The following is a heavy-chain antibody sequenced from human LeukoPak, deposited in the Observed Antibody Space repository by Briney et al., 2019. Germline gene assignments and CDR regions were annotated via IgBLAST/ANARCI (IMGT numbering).Heavy chain of an antibody. CDR1: GFTFCSYS. CDR3: ARDSPPGPSQRGAFDY. Sequence: GGALRLSCAASGFTFCSYSMNWVPDAPGKGREWGSSISSSRSYIYYADSVKGRFTISRDNAKNSLYLQMNSLRAEDPAVYYCARDSPPGPSQRGAFDYWGQGTLVTVSS. CDR2: ISSSRSYI. J-gene: IGHJ4*02. V-gene: IGHV3-21*01.